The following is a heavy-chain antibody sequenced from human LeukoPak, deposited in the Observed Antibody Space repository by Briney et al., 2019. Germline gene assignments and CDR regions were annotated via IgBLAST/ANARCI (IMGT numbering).Heavy chain of an antibody. Sequence: GRSLRLSCAASGFTFSSYDMHWVRQAPGKGLEWVAVISYDGDNKYYADSVRGRFTIFRDNSKNTLNLEMNSLRVDDTAVYYCARTTLTSFNSFDIWGQGTMVTVSS. CDR1: GFTFSSYD. V-gene: IGHV3-30-3*01. CDR2: ISYDGDNK. CDR3: ARTTLTSFNSFDI. D-gene: IGHD4-17*01. J-gene: IGHJ3*02.